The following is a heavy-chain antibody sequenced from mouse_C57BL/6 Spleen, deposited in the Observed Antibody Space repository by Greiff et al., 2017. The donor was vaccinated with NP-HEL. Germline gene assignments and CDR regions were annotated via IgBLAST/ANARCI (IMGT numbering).Heavy chain of an antibody. CDR2: IDPETGGT. Sequence: QVQLKESGAELVRPGASVTLSCKASGYTFTDYEMHWVKQTPVHGLEWIGAIDPETGGTAYNQKFKGKAILTADKSSSTAYMELRSLTSEDSAVYYCTRGYSWYFDVWGTGTTVTVSS. CDR1: GYTFTDYE. J-gene: IGHJ1*03. CDR3: TRGYSWYFDV. V-gene: IGHV1-15*01. D-gene: IGHD2-3*01.